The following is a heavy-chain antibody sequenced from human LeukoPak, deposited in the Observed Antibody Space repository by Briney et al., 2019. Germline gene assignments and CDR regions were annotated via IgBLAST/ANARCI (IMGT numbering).Heavy chain of an antibody. CDR1: GFTFSDYY. V-gene: IGHV3-11*01. CDR3: AREGTYYDILTGYYGVGYFDY. CDR2: ISSSGSTI. J-gene: IGHJ4*02. D-gene: IGHD3-9*01. Sequence: GGSLRLSCAASGFTFSDYYMSWIRQAPGKGLEWVSYISSSGSTIYYADSVKGRFTISRDNAKNSLYLQMNSLRAEDTAVYYCAREGTYYDILTGYYGVGYFDYWGQGTLVTVSS.